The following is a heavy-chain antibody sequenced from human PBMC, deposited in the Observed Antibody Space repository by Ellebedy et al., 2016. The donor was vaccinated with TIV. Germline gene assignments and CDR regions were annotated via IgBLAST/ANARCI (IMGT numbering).Heavy chain of an antibody. CDR1: GGSFSDYF. J-gene: IGHJ6*03. CDR2: VTHFGTT. V-gene: IGHV4-34*01. CDR3: ARGGEIAVRLNFFYFMDV. Sequence: SETLSLTXAVYGGSFSDYFWSWFRQPPAKGLEWIGEVTHFGTTNYSPSLKGRVTMSVDSSKNQFSLKLTSVTAADTAVYYCARGGEIAVRLNFFYFMDVWGKGTTVTVSS. D-gene: IGHD6-6*01.